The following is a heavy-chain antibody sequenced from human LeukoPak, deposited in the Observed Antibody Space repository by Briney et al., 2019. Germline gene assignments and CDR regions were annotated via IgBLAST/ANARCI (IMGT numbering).Heavy chain of an antibody. CDR1: GGSFSGYY. D-gene: IGHD6-13*01. Sequence: SETLSLTCAVYGGSFSGYYWSWIRQPAGKGLEWIGRIYTSGSTNYNPSLKSRVTMSVDTSKNQFSLKLSSVTAADTAVYYCASSRIARGMDVWGKGTTVTVSS. CDR3: ASSRIARGMDV. J-gene: IGHJ6*03. V-gene: IGHV4-59*10. CDR2: IYTSGST.